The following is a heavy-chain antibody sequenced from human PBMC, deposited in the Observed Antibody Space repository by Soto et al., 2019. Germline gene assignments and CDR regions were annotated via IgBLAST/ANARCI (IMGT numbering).Heavy chain of an antibody. Sequence: QVQLVESGGGVVQPGRSLRLSCEASGFTFSSYGMHWVRQAPGKGLEWVAVIWYDGSNKYYADSVKGRFTISRYNSKNTLYLQMNSLRAEDAAEYYCARATGYTGNWFDPWGQGTLVTVSS. CDR1: GFTFSSYG. J-gene: IGHJ5*02. CDR3: ARATGYTGNWFDP. D-gene: IGHD3-9*01. CDR2: IWYDGSNK. V-gene: IGHV3-33*01.